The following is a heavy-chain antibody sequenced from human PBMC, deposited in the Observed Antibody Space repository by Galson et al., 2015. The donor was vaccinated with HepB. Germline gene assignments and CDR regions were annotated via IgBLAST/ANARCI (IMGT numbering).Heavy chain of an antibody. CDR2: INHSGGT. J-gene: IGHJ4*02. D-gene: IGHD1-20*01. Sequence: ETLSLTCAVYGGSFSGYYWSWIRQPPGKGLEWIGEINHSGGTNYNPSLKSRVTISVDTSKNQFSLKLSSVTAADTAVYYCARGLTGTYYFDYWGQGTLVTVSS. V-gene: IGHV4-34*01. CDR1: GGSFSGYY. CDR3: ARGLTGTYYFDY.